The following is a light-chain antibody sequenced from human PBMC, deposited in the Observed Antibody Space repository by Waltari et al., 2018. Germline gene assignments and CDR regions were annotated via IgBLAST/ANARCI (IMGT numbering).Light chain of an antibody. CDR1: LSVSSIY. J-gene: IGKJ1*01. CDR3: QQYGSSQT. CDR2: SSS. Sequence: EIVFTQSPGTLSLSPWEGATLSCRASLSVSSIYLAWYQQRPGQAPILLMYSSSIRATGIPDRFSGSLSGTDFTLTISRLEPEDFAVYYCQQYGSSQTFGQGTKVEIK. V-gene: IGKV3-20*01.